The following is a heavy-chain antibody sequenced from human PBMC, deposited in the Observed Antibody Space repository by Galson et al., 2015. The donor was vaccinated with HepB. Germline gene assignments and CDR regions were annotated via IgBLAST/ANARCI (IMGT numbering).Heavy chain of an antibody. D-gene: IGHD2-15*01. CDR3: ARRKLVVVAATREGGAFDI. CDR1: GGSISSGGYS. CDR2: IYHSGST. V-gene: IGHV4-30-2*01. J-gene: IGHJ3*02. Sequence: TLSLTCAVSGGSISSGGYSWSWIRQPPGKGLEWIGYIYHSGSTYYNPSLKSRVIISVDRSKNQFSLKLSSVTAADRAVYYCARRKLVVVAATREGGAFDIWGQGTMLTVSS.